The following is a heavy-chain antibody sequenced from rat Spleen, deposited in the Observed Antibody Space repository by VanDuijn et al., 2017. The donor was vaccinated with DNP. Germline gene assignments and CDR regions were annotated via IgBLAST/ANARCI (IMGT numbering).Heavy chain of an antibody. D-gene: IGHD1-3*01. V-gene: IGHV5-7*01. CDR1: GFALSDYY. CDR2: ISYDGSST. CDR3: ARPYGGHRDYFDY. Sequence: EVQLVESGGGLEQPGRALNLSCKASGFALSDYYMAWVRQTPKTGLEWVATISYDGSSTYYQDSVKGRLTNSRDDAKSGLYLQMNSLRSEDTATYFCARPYGGHRDYFDYWGQGVMVTVSS. J-gene: IGHJ2*01.